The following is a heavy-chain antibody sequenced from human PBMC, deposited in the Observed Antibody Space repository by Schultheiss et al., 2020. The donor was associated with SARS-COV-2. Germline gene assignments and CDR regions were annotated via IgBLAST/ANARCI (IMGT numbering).Heavy chain of an antibody. CDR1: GGSFSGYY. J-gene: IGHJ4*02. V-gene: IGHV4-34*01. CDR3: ARVDYGDLRVDY. Sequence: SQTLSLTCAVYGGSFSGYYWSWIRQPPGKGLEWIGSIYYSGSTYYNPSLKSRVTISVDTSKNQFSLKLSSVTAADTAVYYCARVDYGDLRVDYWGQGTLVTVSS. CDR2: IYYSGST. D-gene: IGHD4-17*01.